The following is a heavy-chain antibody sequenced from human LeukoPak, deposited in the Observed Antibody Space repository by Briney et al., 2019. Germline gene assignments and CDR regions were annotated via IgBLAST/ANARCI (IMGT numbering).Heavy chain of an antibody. J-gene: IGHJ6*03. D-gene: IGHD3-10*01. Sequence: SETLSLTCTVSGGSISSYYWSWIRQPAGKGLEWIGRIYTSGSTNYNPSLKSRVTMSVDTSKNQFSLKLSSVTAADTAVYYCARDTLGDPYYYYYYMDVWGKGTTVTVSS. CDR1: GGSISSYY. CDR3: ARDTLGDPYYYYYYMDV. V-gene: IGHV4-4*07. CDR2: IYTSGST.